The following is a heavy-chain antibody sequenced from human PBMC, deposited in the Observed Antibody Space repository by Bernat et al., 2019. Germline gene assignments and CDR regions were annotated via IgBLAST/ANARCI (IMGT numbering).Heavy chain of an antibody. CDR3: AKWGRTYYYASSGYSRFDY. D-gene: IGHD3-22*01. CDR1: GFTFSSYG. V-gene: IGHV3-30*18. J-gene: IGHJ4*02. Sequence: QVQLVESGGGVVQPGRSLRLSCAASGFTFSSYGRHWVRQAPGKGLEWVAVISYDGSNKYYADSVKGRFTLSRDNSKNTLYLQLNSLRAEDTAVYYCAKWGRTYYYASSGYSRFDYWGQGTLVTVSS. CDR2: ISYDGSNK.